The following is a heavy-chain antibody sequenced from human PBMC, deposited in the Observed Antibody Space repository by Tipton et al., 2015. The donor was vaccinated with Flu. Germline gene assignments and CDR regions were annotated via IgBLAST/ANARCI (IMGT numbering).Heavy chain of an antibody. CDR3: ASLTGDDY. CDR2: ISSSGSTT. Sequence: GSLRLSCAAPGFTFSRYEMNWVRQAPGKGLEWVSYISSSGSTTSYADSVKGRFTISRDNAKNSLFLQMNSLRAEDTAVYYCASLTGDDYWGQGTLVTVSS. V-gene: IGHV3-48*03. D-gene: IGHD7-27*01. J-gene: IGHJ4*02. CDR1: GFTFSRYE.